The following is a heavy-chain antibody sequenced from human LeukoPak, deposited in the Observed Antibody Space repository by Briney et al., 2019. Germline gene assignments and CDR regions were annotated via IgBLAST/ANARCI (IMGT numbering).Heavy chain of an antibody. CDR1: GYTFIDYY. CDR2: INPKSGGT. J-gene: IGHJ4*02. D-gene: IGHD1-26*01. V-gene: IGHV1-2*06. Sequence: ASVKVSCKASGYTFIDYYIHWVRQAPGQGLEWMGRINPKSGGTNHAQKFQGRVTMTRDTSISTAYMELSSLRSEDTAVYYCASEGLLGAFDYWGQGTLVTVSS. CDR3: ASEGLLGAFDY.